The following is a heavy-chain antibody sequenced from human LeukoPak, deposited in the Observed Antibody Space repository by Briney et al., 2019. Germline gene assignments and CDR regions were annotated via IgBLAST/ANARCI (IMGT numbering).Heavy chain of an antibody. CDR3: ARKTWELPDHDAFDI. CDR1: GFTFSSYG. Sequence: GGSLRLSCAASGFTFSSYGMHWVRQAPGKGLEWVAVIWYDGSNKYCADSVKGRFTISRDNSKNTLYLQMNSLRAEDTAVYYCARKTWELPDHDAFDIGGQGTMVTVSS. V-gene: IGHV3-33*01. J-gene: IGHJ3*02. D-gene: IGHD1-26*01. CDR2: IWYDGSNK.